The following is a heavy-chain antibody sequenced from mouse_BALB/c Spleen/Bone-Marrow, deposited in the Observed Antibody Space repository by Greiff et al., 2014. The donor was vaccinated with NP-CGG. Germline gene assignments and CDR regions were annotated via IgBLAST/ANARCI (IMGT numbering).Heavy chain of an antibody. J-gene: IGHJ4*01. CDR1: GYTFTNNA. CDR2: ISTYYGDT. V-gene: IGHV1S137*01. D-gene: IGHD1-1*01. CDR3: ARSGNVRNAMDY. Sequence: VQRVESGAELVRPGVSVKISCKGSGYTFTNNAIHWVKQSRAESLEWIGIISTYYGDTTYNQKFKGKATMTVDKSSSTAYLKLARLTSEDSAIYYCARSGNVRNAMDYWGQGTSVTVSS.